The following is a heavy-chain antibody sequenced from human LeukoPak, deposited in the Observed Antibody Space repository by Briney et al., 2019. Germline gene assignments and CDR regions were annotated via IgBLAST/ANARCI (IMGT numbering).Heavy chain of an antibody. V-gene: IGHV4-59*11. J-gene: IGHJ3*02. D-gene: IGHD4-17*01. CDR2: ISYIGST. Sequence: SETLSLTCAVADDSFSSHYWTWIRQPPGKGLEWIGSISYIGSTNYNPSLKSRVTISIDTSRNQFSLRRGSVTVADTAVYYCARDLVTVTKGFDIWGQGTMVSVSS. CDR1: DDSFSSHY. CDR3: ARDLVTVTKGFDI.